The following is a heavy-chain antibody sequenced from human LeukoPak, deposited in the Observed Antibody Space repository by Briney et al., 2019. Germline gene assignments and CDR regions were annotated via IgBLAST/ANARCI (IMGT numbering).Heavy chain of an antibody. CDR2: LWSHGRSE. D-gene: IGHD3-22*01. CDR1: GFTLRSHG. V-gene: IGHV3-33*01. Sequence: LSGGSLRPSRAASGFTLRSHGMHWVRQAPGKGLEWVAVLWSHGRSEYYADSVKGRFSISRDTSRSTVYLQMNSLRVEDTAVYYCARDDDTSSHYSLFEYWGQGTRVTVSS. CDR3: ARDDDTSSHYSLFEY. J-gene: IGHJ4*02.